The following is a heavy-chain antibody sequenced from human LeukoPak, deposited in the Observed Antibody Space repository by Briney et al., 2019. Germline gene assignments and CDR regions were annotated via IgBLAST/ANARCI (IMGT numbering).Heavy chain of an antibody. CDR3: GRGIADSSGYYYMDY. V-gene: IGHV6-1*01. CDR2: TYYRSKWYN. D-gene: IGHD3-22*01. J-gene: IGHJ4*02. CDR1: GDSVSSHSAA. Sequence: SQTLSLTCAISGDSVSSHSAAWSWIRQSPSRGLEWLGRTYYRSKWYNDYAVSVKSRITINPDTSKNQFSLHLNSVTPEDTAVYYCGRGIADSSGYYYMDYWGQGTLVTVSS.